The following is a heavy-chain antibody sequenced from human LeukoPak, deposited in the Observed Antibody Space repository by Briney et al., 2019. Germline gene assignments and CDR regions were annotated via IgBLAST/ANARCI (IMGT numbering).Heavy chain of an antibody. CDR2: ISSSSSYL. CDR3: AKDRRAIYGSGSYYIGYFDY. V-gene: IGHV3-21*01. D-gene: IGHD3-10*01. J-gene: IGHJ4*02. Sequence: GGSLRLSCAASGFTFSSYSMNWVRQAPGKGLEWVSSISSSSSYLYYADSVKGRFTISRDNAKNSLYLQMNSLRAEDTAVYYCAKDRRAIYGSGSYYIGYFDYWGQGTLVTVSS. CDR1: GFTFSSYS.